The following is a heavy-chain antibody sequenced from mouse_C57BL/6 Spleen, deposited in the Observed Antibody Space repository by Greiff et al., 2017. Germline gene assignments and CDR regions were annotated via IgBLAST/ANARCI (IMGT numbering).Heavy chain of an antibody. D-gene: IGHD1-1*01. CDR2: IYPRDGST. CDR1: GYTFTDHT. CDR3: ARGYGSSYGFYWYFDV. J-gene: IGHJ1*03. Sequence: QVQLKESDAELVKPGASVKISCKVSGYTFTDHTIHWMKQRPEQGLEWIGYIYPRDGSTKYNEKFKGKATFTADKSSSTAYMQLNSLTSEDSAVYFCARGYGSSYGFYWYFDVWGTGTTGTVSS. V-gene: IGHV1-78*01.